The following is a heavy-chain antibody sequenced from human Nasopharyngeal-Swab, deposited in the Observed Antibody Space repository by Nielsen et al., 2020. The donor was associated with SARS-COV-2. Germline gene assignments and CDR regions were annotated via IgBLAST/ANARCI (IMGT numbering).Heavy chain of an antibody. J-gene: IGHJ6*03. CDR3: ARIAGRGSIYYYYMDV. CDR1: GFTFNNYN. Sequence: GESLKISCAASGFTFNNYNFNWVRQAPGKGLEWVSSISSSSSYIYYADSVKGRFTISRDNAKNSLHLQMNSLRADDTAVYFCARIAGRGSIYYYYMDVWGRGTTVTVSS. V-gene: IGHV3-21*01. CDR2: ISSSSSYI. D-gene: IGHD1-26*01.